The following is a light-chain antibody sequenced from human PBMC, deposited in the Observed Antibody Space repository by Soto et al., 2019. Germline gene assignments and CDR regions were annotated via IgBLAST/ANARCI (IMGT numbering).Light chain of an antibody. J-gene: IGLJ1*01. V-gene: IGLV2-11*01. CDR1: STDVGGYNY. Sequence: QSVLTQPRSVSGSPGQSVTISCTGTSTDVGGYNYVSWYQQHPGKAPKVMIYDVSNRPSGVPDRFSGSKSGNTASLTISGLQAEDEADYYCCSYGGYYNYVFGTGTKVTVL. CDR2: DVS. CDR3: CSYGGYYNYV.